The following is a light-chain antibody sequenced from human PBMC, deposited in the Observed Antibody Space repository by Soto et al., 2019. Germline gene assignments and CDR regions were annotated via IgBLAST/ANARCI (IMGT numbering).Light chain of an antibody. CDR3: LQHSTYPLT. Sequence: DIQMTQFPSSLSASVGDRVTITCRASQGIRNDLGWYQQKPGKAPKRLIYAASSLQSGVPSRFSRSRSGTEFTLAISSLQPEDSATFYCLQHSTYPLTFGQGTKVEIK. CDR2: AAS. J-gene: IGKJ1*01. CDR1: QGIRND. V-gene: IGKV1-17*01.